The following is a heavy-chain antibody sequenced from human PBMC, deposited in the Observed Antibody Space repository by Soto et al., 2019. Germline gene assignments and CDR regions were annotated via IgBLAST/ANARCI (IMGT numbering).Heavy chain of an antibody. D-gene: IGHD2-21*01. Sequence: PGGSLRLSCRVSGFTFNNSGMHWVRQAPGKGLEWMAVISYDGSDKYYADSVKGRVIISRDNSKNTLNLEMNSLRAVDTAIYYCLKDRVPCAYCNYYAIDVCRQRRPVT. CDR3: LKDRVPCAYCNYYAIDV. CDR2: ISYDGSDK. J-gene: IGHJ6*02. V-gene: IGHV3-30*18. CDR1: GFTFNNSG.